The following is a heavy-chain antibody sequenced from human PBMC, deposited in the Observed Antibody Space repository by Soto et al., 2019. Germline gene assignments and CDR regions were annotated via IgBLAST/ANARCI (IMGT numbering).Heavy chain of an antibody. V-gene: IGHV3-23*01. CDR3: AKDSGSGSYYLSGFDY. CDR1: GFTFSIYA. CDR2: ISGSGGST. D-gene: IGHD3-10*01. J-gene: IGHJ4*02. Sequence: GGSLRLACAASGFTFSIYAMRWVRHAPGKGLEWVSAISGSGGSTYYADSVKGRFTISRDNSKNTLYLQMNSLRAEDTAVYYCAKDSGSGSYYLSGFDYWGQGTLVTVSS.